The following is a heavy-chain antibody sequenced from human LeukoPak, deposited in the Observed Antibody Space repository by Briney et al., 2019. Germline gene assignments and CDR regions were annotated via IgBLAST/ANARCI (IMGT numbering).Heavy chain of an antibody. D-gene: IGHD2-21*01. CDR2: ISSSSSLI. CDR3: ATWHTPLDY. V-gene: IGHV3-48*02. CDR1: GFTFSSYS. Sequence: GGSLTLSCAASGFTFSSYSMNWVRQAPGKGLEWVSYISSSSSLIYYADSVKGRFTISRNNAMNSLSLQMNSLRDDDTAVYYCATWHTPLDYWGLGTLVPVSS. J-gene: IGHJ4*02.